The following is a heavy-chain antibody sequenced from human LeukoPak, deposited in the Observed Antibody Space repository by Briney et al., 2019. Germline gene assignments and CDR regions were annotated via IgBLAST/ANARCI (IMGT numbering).Heavy chain of an antibody. CDR3: ARLRWAAGDGYYFDY. CDR2: INPGNSDT. CDR1: GYGFTTCW. J-gene: IGHJ4*02. D-gene: IGHD6-13*01. V-gene: IGHV5-51*01. Sequence: GESLKISCKGSGYGFTTCWIGWVRQMPGKGLEWMRVINPGNSDTRYNPSFQGQVTISADKSITTAYLQWSSLKASDTAMYYCARLRWAAGDGYYFDYWGQGTPVTVSS.